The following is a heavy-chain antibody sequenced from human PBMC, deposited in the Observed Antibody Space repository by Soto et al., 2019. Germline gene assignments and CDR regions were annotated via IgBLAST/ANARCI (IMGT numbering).Heavy chain of an antibody. Sequence: PGGSLRLSCAASGFTFSSYGMHWVRQAPGKGLEWVAVISYDGSNKYYADSVKGRFTISRDNSKNTLYLQMNSLRAEDTAVYYCAKAFLYIDYHGDLYFDYWGQGTLVTVSS. D-gene: IGHD4-17*01. CDR1: GFTFSSYG. CDR3: AKAFLYIDYHGDLYFDY. J-gene: IGHJ4*02. V-gene: IGHV3-30*18. CDR2: ISYDGSNK.